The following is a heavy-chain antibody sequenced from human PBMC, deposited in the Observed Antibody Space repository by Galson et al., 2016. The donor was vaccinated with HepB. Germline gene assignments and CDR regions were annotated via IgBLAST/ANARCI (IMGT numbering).Heavy chain of an antibody. CDR3: ARNSVLRSYNQYAHMDV. D-gene: IGHD5-24*01. Sequence: TLSLTCAVSGGSIDSGGYSWSWIRQPPGKGLEWIGYIYQSGYTYYNPSPKSRVTISLDTSMNQFSLNVRPVTAADTAVYYCARNSVLRSYNQYAHMDVWGKGTTVTVSS. J-gene: IGHJ6*03. V-gene: IGHV4-30-2*01. CDR2: IYQSGYT. CDR1: GGSIDSGGYS.